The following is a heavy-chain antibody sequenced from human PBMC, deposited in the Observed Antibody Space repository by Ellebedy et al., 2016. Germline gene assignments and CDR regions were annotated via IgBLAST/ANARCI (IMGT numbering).Heavy chain of an antibody. Sequence: SETLSLTXTVSGGSISSYYWSWIRQPPGKGLEWIGYIYYSGSTNYNPSLKSRVTISVDTSKNQFSLKLSSVTAADTAVYYCARAKQTRYPAATPSRWYYYYYYMDVWGKGTTVTVSS. CDR3: ARAKQTRYPAATPSRWYYYYYYMDV. D-gene: IGHD2-2*01. CDR1: GGSISSYY. CDR2: IYYSGST. J-gene: IGHJ6*03. V-gene: IGHV4-59*13.